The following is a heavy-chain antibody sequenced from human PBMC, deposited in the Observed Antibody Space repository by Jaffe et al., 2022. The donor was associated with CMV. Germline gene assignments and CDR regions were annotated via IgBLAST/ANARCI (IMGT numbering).Heavy chain of an antibody. D-gene: IGHD1-1*01. J-gene: IGHJ4*02. Sequence: EVQLVESGGGLVQPGGSLRLSCAASGFTVSSNYMSWVRQAPGKGLEWVSVIYSGGSTYYADSVKGRFTISRDNSKNTLYLQMNSLRAEDTAVYYCARGRGVGGNAYFDYWGQGTLVTVSS. CDR3: ARGRGVGGNAYFDY. CDR2: IYSGGST. V-gene: IGHV3-66*01. CDR1: GFTVSSNY.